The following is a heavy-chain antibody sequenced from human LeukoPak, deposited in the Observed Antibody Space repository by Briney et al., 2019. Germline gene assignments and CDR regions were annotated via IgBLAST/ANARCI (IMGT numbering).Heavy chain of an antibody. V-gene: IGHV3-66*01. CDR1: GFTFSSYA. J-gene: IGHJ4*02. CDR2: IYSGGGT. Sequence: HPGGSLRLSCAASGFTFSSYAMSWVRQAPGKGLEWVSLIYSGGGTYYADSVKGRFTISRDNSKNTLYLQMNSLRAEDTAVYYCARYPGYYYDTDYWGQGTLVTVSS. CDR3: ARYPGYYYDTDY. D-gene: IGHD3-22*01.